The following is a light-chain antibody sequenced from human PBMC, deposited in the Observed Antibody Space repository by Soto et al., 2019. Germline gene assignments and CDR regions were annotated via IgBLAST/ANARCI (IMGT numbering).Light chain of an antibody. V-gene: IGLV2-14*01. Sequence: QSALTQPASVSGSPGQSITISCTGTSSDVGGYNYVSWYQQHPGNAPKLMIYDVSNRPSGVSNRFSGSKSGNTASLTISGLQAEDEADYYCSSYTSSSTLEGVFGGGTKLTVL. CDR1: SSDVGGYNY. J-gene: IGLJ2*01. CDR2: DVS. CDR3: SSYTSSSTLEGV.